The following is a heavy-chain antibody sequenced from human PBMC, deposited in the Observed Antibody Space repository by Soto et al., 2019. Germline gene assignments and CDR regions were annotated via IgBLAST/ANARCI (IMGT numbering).Heavy chain of an antibody. CDR3: ATEGVGTVVVPAAFARTANWFDP. CDR2: IIPIFGTA. Sequence: SVKVSCQASGGTFSRYAISWVRQAPGQGLEWMGGIIPIFGTANYAQKFQGRVTITADESTSTAYMELSSLRSEDTAVYYCATEGVGTVVVPAAFARTANWFDPWGQGARGTVAS. J-gene: IGHJ5*02. D-gene: IGHD2-2*01. CDR1: GGTFSRYA. V-gene: IGHV1-69*13.